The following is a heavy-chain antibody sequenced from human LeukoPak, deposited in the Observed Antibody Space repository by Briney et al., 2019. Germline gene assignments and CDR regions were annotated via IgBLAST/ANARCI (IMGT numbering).Heavy chain of an antibody. CDR2: ISYDGSNK. CDR3: AIAGDYGDYEGGFDY. Sequence: GGSLRLSCAASGFTFSSYAMHWVRQAPGKGLEWVAVISYDGSNKYYADSVKGRFTIYRDNSKNTLYLQMNSLRAEDTAVYYCAIAGDYGDYEGGFDYWGQGTLVTVSS. D-gene: IGHD4-17*01. V-gene: IGHV3-30*04. J-gene: IGHJ4*02. CDR1: GFTFSSYA.